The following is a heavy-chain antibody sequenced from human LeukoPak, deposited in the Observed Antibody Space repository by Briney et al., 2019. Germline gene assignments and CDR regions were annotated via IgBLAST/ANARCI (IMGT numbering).Heavy chain of an antibody. CDR2: ISGSGGST. J-gene: IGHJ4*02. D-gene: IGHD4-17*01. V-gene: IGHV3-23*01. Sequence: GGSLRLSCAASGFTFSSYSMNWVRQAPGKGLEWVSAISGSGGSTYYADSVKGRFTISRDNSKNTLYLQMNSLRAEDTAVYYCAKDFGGYYGDYIDYWGQGTLVTVSS. CDR1: GFTFSSYS. CDR3: AKDFGGYYGDYIDY.